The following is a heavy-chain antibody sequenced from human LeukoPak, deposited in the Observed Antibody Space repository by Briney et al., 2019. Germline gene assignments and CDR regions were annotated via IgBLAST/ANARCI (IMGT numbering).Heavy chain of an antibody. V-gene: IGHV1-46*01. CDR1: GYNFTSYY. CDR3: ARDLVVVTDLRTRGSFDI. Sequence: ASVKVSCKASGYNFTSYYMHWVRQAPGQGLEWRGIINPSGGTTSYAQKFQGRVTVTRDTSTSTVYMELSSLRSEDTAVYYCARDLVVVTDLRTRGSFDIWGQGTMVTVSS. J-gene: IGHJ3*02. CDR2: INPSGGTT. D-gene: IGHD2-21*02.